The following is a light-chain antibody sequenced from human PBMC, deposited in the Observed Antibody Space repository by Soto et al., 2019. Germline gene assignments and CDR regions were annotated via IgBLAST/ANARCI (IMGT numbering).Light chain of an antibody. CDR2: HVN. J-gene: IGLJ2*01. Sequence: QSALTQPASVSGSPGQSITISCTGTRSDIGAYNFVSWYQQHPGEVPKLILYHVNVRPSGVSNRFSGSKSGNTASLTISGLQAEDEADYYCTSWTTSTTMIFGGGTKLTVL. V-gene: IGLV2-14*03. CDR3: TSWTTSTTMI. CDR1: RSDIGAYNF.